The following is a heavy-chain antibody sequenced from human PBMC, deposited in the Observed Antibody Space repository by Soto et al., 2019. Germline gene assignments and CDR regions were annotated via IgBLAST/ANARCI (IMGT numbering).Heavy chain of an antibody. J-gene: IGHJ5*02. Sequence: SVKVSCKASGGTFSGYAISWVRQAPGQGLEWMGGIIPIFGTANYAQKFQGRVTITADESTSTAYMELSSLRSEDTAVYYCARYCSSTSCYPVWFDPWGQGTLVTVSS. CDR2: IIPIFGTA. D-gene: IGHD2-2*01. CDR3: ARYCSSTSCYPVWFDP. V-gene: IGHV1-69*13. CDR1: GGTFSGYA.